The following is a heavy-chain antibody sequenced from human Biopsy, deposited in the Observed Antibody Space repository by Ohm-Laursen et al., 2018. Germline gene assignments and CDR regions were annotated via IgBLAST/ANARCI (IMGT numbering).Heavy chain of an antibody. CDR2: IYYSGST. J-gene: IGHJ6*02. V-gene: IGHV4-59*01. CDR3: ARATNSTGWPYYYFYGMDV. CDR1: GGSISSDY. D-gene: IGHD2/OR15-2a*01. Sequence: TLSLTWPVSGGSISSDYWSWIRQTPGKGLEWIGYIYYSGSTNYNPSLKSRVTISVDTSKNQFSLRLNSVTAADTAVYYCARATNSTGWPYYYFYGMDVWGQGTTVTASS.